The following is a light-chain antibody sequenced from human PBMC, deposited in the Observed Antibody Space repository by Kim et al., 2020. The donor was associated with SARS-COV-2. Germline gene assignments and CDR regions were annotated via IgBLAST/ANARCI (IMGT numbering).Light chain of an antibody. CDR3: QQYSSSPAT. CDR2: GAS. Sequence: EIVLTQSPGTLSLSPGERATLSCRARQSVSSNYLAWYQQKPGQAPRLLIYGASSMATGIPDRFSGSGSGTDFTLTITRLEPEDFAVYYCQQYSSSPATFGQGTKVDIK. CDR1: QSVSSNY. J-gene: IGKJ1*01. V-gene: IGKV3-20*01.